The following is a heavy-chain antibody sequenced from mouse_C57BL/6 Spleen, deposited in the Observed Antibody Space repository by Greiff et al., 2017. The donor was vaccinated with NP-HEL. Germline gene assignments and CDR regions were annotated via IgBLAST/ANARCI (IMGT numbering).Heavy chain of an antibody. Sequence: EVQLQQSGPVLVKPGASVKMSCKASGYTFTDYYMNWVKQSHGKSLEWIGVINPYNGGTSYNQKFKGKATLTVDKSSSTAYMELNSLTSEDSAVYYCATGLDYAMDYWGQGTSVTVSS. CDR1: GYTFTDYY. CDR3: ATGLDYAMDY. V-gene: IGHV1-19*01. J-gene: IGHJ4*01. CDR2: INPYNGGT.